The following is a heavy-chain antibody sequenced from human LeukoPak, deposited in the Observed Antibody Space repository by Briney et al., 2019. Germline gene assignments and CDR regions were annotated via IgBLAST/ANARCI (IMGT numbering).Heavy chain of an antibody. Sequence: GGSLRLSCAASGFTFSSYAMSWVRQAPGKGLEWVSAISGSGGSTYYADSVKGRFTISRDNSKNTLYLQMNSLRAEDTAVYYCAAFKTRGVWPLNWFDPWGQGTLVTVSS. CDR2: ISGSGGST. V-gene: IGHV3-23*01. CDR3: AAFKTRGVWPLNWFDP. D-gene: IGHD3-10*01. CDR1: GFTFSSYA. J-gene: IGHJ5*02.